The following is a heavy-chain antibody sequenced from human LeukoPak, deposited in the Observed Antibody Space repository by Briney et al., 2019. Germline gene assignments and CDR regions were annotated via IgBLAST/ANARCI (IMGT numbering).Heavy chain of an antibody. CDR1: GFTFRSYW. Sequence: GSLRLSCAASGFTFRSYWMTWVREAPGKGLEWVANIKQDGSEKYYVDSVKGRFTISRDNAQNSLYLQMNSLRAEDTAVYYCARGSAYYDFWSGLDGYFDSWGQGTLVTVSS. CDR3: ARGSAYYDFWSGLDGYFDS. V-gene: IGHV3-7*01. J-gene: IGHJ4*02. CDR2: IKQDGSEK. D-gene: IGHD3-3*01.